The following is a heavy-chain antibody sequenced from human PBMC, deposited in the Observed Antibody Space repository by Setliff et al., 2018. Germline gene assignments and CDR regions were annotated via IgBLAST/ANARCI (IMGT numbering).Heavy chain of an antibody. CDR2: IQFDGTNK. CDR1: GFSFSRHW. Sequence: GGSLRLSCVVSGFSFSRHWMSWVRQAPGKGLEWVAFIQFDGTNKYYADSVKGRFTISRDNSKNTLYLQMNSLRAEDTAVYYCAKDRHSSDWKLFDYWGQGTLVTVSS. CDR3: AKDRHSSDWKLFDY. J-gene: IGHJ4*02. V-gene: IGHV3-30*02. D-gene: IGHD6-19*01.